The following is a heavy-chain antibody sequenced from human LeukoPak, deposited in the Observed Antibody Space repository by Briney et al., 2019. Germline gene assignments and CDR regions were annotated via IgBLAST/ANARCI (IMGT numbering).Heavy chain of an antibody. CDR2: MNPNSGNT. V-gene: IGHV1-8*01. CDR1: GYTFTSYD. J-gene: IGHJ4*02. CDR3: ARGSSGGGWYEGPIDY. Sequence: ASVKVSCKASGYTFTSYDMNWVRQATGQGLEWMGWMNPNSGNTGYAQKFQGRVTMTRNTSISTAYMELSSLRSEDTAVYYCARGSSGGGWYEGPIDYWGQGTLVTVSS. D-gene: IGHD6-19*01.